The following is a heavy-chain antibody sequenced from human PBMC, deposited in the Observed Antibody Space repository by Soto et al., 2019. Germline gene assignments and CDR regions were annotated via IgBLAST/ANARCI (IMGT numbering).Heavy chain of an antibody. V-gene: IGHV3-7*05. CDR3: AKSMLCSGGSCYAEYFQH. CDR2: IKQDGSEK. CDR1: GFTFSSYW. D-gene: IGHD2-15*01. J-gene: IGHJ1*01. Sequence: EVQLVESGGGLVQPGGSLRLSCAASGFTFSSYWMSWVRQAPGKGLEWVANIKQDGSEKYYVDSVKGRFTISRDNAKKSLYLQMSSLRAEDTAVYYCAKSMLCSGGSCYAEYFQHWGQGTLVTVSS.